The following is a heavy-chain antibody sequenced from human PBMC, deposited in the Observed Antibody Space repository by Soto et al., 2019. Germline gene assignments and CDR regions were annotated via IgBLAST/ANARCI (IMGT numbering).Heavy chain of an antibody. CDR2: IHYSGATSFFP. V-gene: IGHV4-59*01. CDR1: GGSMRNYF. J-gene: IGHJ4*02. Sequence: XETLSLTCTVSGGSMRNYFWTWIRQPPGKGLEWIGYIHYSGATSFFPSYNPSLRGRVTISEDTSKNQFSLKLLSVTTADTAVYFCAAGEASSRNLAPYYLDFWGQGTLVTVSS. D-gene: IGHD6-13*01. CDR3: AAGEASSRNLAPYYLDF.